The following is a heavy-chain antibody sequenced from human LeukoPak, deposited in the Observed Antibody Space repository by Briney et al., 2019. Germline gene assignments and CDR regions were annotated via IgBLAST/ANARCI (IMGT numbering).Heavy chain of an antibody. CDR3: ARHVGDGDYFDY. V-gene: IGHV4-59*08. CDR1: GGSISSYY. J-gene: IGHJ4*02. CDR2: IYYSGST. D-gene: IGHD5-24*01. Sequence: SETPSLTCTVSGGSISSYYWSWIRQPPGKGLEWIGYIYYSGSTNYNPSLKSRVTISVDTSKNQFSLKLSSVTAADTAVYYCARHVGDGDYFDYWGQGTLVTVSS.